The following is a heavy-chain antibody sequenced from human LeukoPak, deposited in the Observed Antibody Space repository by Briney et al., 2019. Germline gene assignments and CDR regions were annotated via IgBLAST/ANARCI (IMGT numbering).Heavy chain of an antibody. CDR3: AREGGTGTTLSSEYFQH. CDR1: GGSISSGSYY. D-gene: IGHD1-7*01. V-gene: IGHV4-61*02. Sequence: PSETLSLTCTVSGGSISSGSYYWSWIRQPAGKGLEWIGRIYTSGSTNYNPSLKSRVTISVDTSKNQFSLKLSSVTAADTAVYYCAREGGTGTTLSSEYFQHWGQGTLVTVSS. J-gene: IGHJ1*01. CDR2: IYTSGST.